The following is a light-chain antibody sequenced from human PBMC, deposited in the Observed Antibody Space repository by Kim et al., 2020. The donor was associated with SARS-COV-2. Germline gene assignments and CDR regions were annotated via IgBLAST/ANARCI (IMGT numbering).Light chain of an antibody. J-gene: IGLJ3*02. CDR1: SVRNYF. Sequence: SELTQDPAVSVSLGETVRITCQGDSVRNYFVSWYQQKPGQAPLLVMYGRNIRASGIPDRFSGSRLGDTASLTIAGTQPEDEADYYCNSRDSSGNLGVFGGGTQLTVL. CDR3: NSRDSSGNLGV. CDR2: GRN. V-gene: IGLV3-19*01.